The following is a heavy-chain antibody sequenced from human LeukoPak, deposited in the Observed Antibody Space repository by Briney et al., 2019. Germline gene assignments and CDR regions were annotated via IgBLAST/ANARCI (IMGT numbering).Heavy chain of an antibody. CDR1: GGTFSSYA. V-gene: IGHV1-69*04. CDR3: AREKRPHYYDSSGYSDPFHFDY. J-gene: IGHJ4*02. CDR2: IIPILGIA. D-gene: IGHD3-22*01. Sequence: SVKVSCKASGGTFSSYAISWVRQAPGQGLEWMGRIIPILGIANYAQKFQGRVTITADKSTSTAYMELSSLRSEDTAVYYCAREKRPHYYDSSGYSDPFHFDYWGQGTLVTVSS.